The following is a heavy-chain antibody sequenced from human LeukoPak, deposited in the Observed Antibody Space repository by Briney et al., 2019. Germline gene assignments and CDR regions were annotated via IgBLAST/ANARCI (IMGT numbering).Heavy chain of an antibody. V-gene: IGHV1-18*01. CDR1: GYTFTSYG. J-gene: IGHJ6*02. CDR2: ISAYNGNT. Sequence: GASVKVSCKASGYTFTSYGISWVRQAPGQGLEWMGWISAYNGNTNYAQKLQGRVTMTRDTSTSTVYMELSSLRSEDTAVYYCARDQAVPPLDYYYYYGMDVWGQGTTVTVSS. CDR3: ARDQAVPPLDYYYYYGMDV. D-gene: IGHD2-2*01.